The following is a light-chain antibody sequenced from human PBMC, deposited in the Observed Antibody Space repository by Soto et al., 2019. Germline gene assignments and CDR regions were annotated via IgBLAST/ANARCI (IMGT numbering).Light chain of an antibody. Sequence: ALTQPASVSGSPGQSITISCTGTSSDVGAYDYVSWYQQHPGKAPKFMIFEVTNRPSGVSHRFSGSKSGNTASLAISGLQAEDEADYYCTSYTATSTYVFGTGTKVTVL. J-gene: IGLJ1*01. CDR1: SSDVGAYDY. CDR3: TSYTATSTYV. CDR2: EVT. V-gene: IGLV2-14*01.